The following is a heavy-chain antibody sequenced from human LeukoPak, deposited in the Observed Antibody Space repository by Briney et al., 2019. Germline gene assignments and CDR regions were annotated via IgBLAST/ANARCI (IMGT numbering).Heavy chain of an antibody. CDR1: GFTFSTYS. Sequence: GGSLRLSCAASGFTFSTYSMNWVRQAPGKGPEWVSYISSSSGTIYYAGSVKGRFTISRDNAKNLMHLQMNSLRDEDTVLYYCASTTASAGKEYFRHWGQGTLVTVSS. V-gene: IGHV3-48*02. D-gene: IGHD6-13*01. CDR2: ISSSSGTI. J-gene: IGHJ1*01. CDR3: ASTTASAGKEYFRH.